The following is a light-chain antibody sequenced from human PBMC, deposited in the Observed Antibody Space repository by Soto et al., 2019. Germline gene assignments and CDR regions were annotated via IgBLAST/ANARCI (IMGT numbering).Light chain of an antibody. Sequence: EIVLTQSPGTLSLSPGERATLSCRTSQSLSGGYLAWFQQKPGQTPRLLIYSASNRATGIPDRFSGSGYGTDFTLTISRLEPEDFVVYYCQQHGSLPITFGHGTRLEIK. CDR3: QQHGSLPIT. J-gene: IGKJ5*01. V-gene: IGKV3-20*01. CDR2: SAS. CDR1: QSLSGGY.